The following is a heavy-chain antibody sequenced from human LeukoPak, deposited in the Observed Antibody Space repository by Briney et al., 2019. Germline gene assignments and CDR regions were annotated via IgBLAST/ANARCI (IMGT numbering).Heavy chain of an antibody. CDR1: GGSISSYY. CDR3: ARSHLLWFGELKGSWFDP. V-gene: IGHV4-59*01. CDR2: AHYSGST. Sequence: PSETLSLTCTVSGGSISSYYWTWIRQPPGKGLEWIGCAHYSGSTNYNPSLESRVTISVDTSKNQFSLRLTSLTPADTAVYYCARSHLLWFGELKGSWFDPWGQGTLVTVSS. J-gene: IGHJ5*02. D-gene: IGHD3-10*01.